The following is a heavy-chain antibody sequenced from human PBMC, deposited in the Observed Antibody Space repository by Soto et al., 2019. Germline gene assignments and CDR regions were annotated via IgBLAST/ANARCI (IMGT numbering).Heavy chain of an antibody. D-gene: IGHD1-26*01. J-gene: IGHJ6*02. CDR2: INPKSAAT. CDR3: ARIKWGLDYYTGMDV. Sequence: QVQLVQSGAEVKKSGASVKVSCKASGYSVSDYFIQWVRQAPGQGLEWVGWINPKSAATNYAKKFQGRVSLTWDTSFSTAYMELTRLRPDDTAVYYCARIKWGLDYYTGMDVWGQGTTVIVSS. V-gene: IGHV1-2*02. CDR1: GYSVSDYF.